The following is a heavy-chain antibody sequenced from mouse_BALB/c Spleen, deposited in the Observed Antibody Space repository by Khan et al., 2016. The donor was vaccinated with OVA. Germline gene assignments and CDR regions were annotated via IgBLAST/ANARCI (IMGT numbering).Heavy chain of an antibody. CDR3: AIIFYGYDWFAY. CDR2: IWSDGNT. D-gene: IGHD2-2*01. Sequence: QVQLKESGPGLVAPSQSLSITCTVSGSSSTSYGVSWARQTPGKGLEWLGVIWSDGNTNYHSSLKSRLTITKDHSKSQVLLKLNSLQTADTATYYCAIIFYGYDWFAYWGQGTLVTVSA. J-gene: IGHJ3*01. CDR1: GSSSTSYG. V-gene: IGHV2-3*01.